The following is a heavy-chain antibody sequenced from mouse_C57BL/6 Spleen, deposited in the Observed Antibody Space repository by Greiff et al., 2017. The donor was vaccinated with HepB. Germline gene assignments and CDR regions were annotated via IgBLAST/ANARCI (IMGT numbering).Heavy chain of an antibody. CDR2: ISYDGSN. CDR1: GYSITSGYY. CDR3: ARGGNYHSNYGWFAY. J-gene: IGHJ3*01. D-gene: IGHD2-5*01. V-gene: IGHV3-6*01. Sequence: VQLQQSGPGLVKPSQSLSLTCSVTGYSITSGYYWNWIRHFPGNKLEWMGYISYDGSNNYNPSLKNRISITRDTSKNQFFLKLNSVTTEDTATYYCARGGNYHSNYGWFAYWGQGTLVTVSA.